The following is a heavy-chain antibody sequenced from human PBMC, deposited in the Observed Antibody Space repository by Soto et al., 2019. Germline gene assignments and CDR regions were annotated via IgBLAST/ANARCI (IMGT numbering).Heavy chain of an antibody. CDR2: INHSGST. J-gene: IGHJ6*02. CDR1: GGSFSGYY. CDR3: ARGRFSGMDV. V-gene: IGHV4-34*01. Sequence: LALTCAVYGGSFSGYYWSWIRQPPGKGLEWIGEINHSGSTNYNPSLKSRVTISVDTSKNQFSLKLSSVTAADTAVYYCARGRFSGMDVWGQGTTVTVSS.